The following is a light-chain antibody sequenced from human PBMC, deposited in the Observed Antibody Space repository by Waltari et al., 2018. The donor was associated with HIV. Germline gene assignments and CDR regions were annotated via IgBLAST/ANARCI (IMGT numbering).Light chain of an antibody. J-gene: IGLJ2*01. CDR3: QVRVSNTVV. V-gene: IGLV3-9*01. CDR1: NIGRQT. Sequence: SYELTQPLSVSVALGQTATITCGGNNIGRQTGCWYQQKPGQAPVLIIYRDNTRPSGIPERFSGSNSGNTATLTIRRAQAGDEADYYCQVRVSNTVVFGGGTNLTVL. CDR2: RDN.